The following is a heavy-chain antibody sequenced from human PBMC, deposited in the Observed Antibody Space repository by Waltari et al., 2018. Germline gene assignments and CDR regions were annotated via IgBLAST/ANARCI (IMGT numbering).Heavy chain of an antibody. Sequence: QVQLVESGGGVVQPGRSLRLSCGASGFTFSSYGMHWVRQAPGKGLEWVAVIWYDGSNKYYADSVKGRFTISRDNSKNTLYLQMNSLRAEDTAVYYCARGGWYYYGSGSYLDYWGQGTLVTVSS. V-gene: IGHV3-33*01. CDR1: GFTFSSYG. J-gene: IGHJ4*02. D-gene: IGHD3-10*01. CDR3: ARGGWYYYGSGSYLDY. CDR2: IWYDGSNK.